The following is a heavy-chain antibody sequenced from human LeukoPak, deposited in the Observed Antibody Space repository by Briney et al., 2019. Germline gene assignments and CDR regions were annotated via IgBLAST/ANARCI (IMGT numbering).Heavy chain of an antibody. CDR1: GGTFSSYA. CDR2: IIPILGIA. D-gene: IGHD4-23*01. V-gene: IGHV1-69*04. CDR3: ARIGGPYGGNSGYDY. J-gene: IGHJ4*02. Sequence: SVRVSCKASGGTFSSYAISWVRQAPGQGLEWMGRIIPILGIANYAQKFQGRVTITADKSTSTAYMELSSLRSEDTAVYYCARIGGPYGGNSGYDYWGQGTLVTVSS.